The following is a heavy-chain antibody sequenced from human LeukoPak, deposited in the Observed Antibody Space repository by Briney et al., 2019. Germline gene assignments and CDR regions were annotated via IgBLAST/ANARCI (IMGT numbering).Heavy chain of an antibody. J-gene: IGHJ3*02. CDR1: GFTFSSYG. D-gene: IGHD3-16*01. CDR2: ISSSSSYI. Sequence: PGGSLRLSCAASGFTFSSYGMHWVRQAPGKGLEWVSSISSSSSYIYYADSVKGRFTISRDNAKNSLYLQMNSLRAEDTAVYYCARDWANLGAFDIWGQGTMVTVSS. V-gene: IGHV3-21*01. CDR3: ARDWANLGAFDI.